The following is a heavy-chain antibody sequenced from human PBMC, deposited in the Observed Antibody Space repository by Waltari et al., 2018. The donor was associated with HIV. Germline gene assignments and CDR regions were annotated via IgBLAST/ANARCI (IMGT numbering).Heavy chain of an antibody. Sequence: QEQLVQSGAEVKKPGASVKVSCKASRYTFTSHDIHWVRQAPGQGLEWVGLMNPDSGNTGYAQNFQVRVNMTRTTSINTAYLELYSLTSDDTAVYYCARTPYCVGGDCYARGIYFEFWGQGTLVTVSS. J-gene: IGHJ4*02. CDR3: ARTPYCVGGDCYARGIYFEF. CDR2: MNPDSGNT. CDR1: RYTFTSHD. V-gene: IGHV1-8*01. D-gene: IGHD2-21*02.